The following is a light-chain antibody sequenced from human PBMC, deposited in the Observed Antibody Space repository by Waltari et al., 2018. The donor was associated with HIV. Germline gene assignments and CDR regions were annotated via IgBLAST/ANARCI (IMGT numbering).Light chain of an antibody. J-gene: IGLJ3*02. CDR2: DVD. Sequence: QSALTQPRSVSGSPGQWVSISCTANGSAVGSSTFVSWYQRHPGKAPKLMIFDVDQRPSGVPARFSGSKSGNTASLTISGLQADDEAEYYCCSYVNTRTPVVFGGGTQVTV. CDR3: CSYVNTRTPVV. CDR1: GSAVGSSTF. V-gene: IGLV2-11*01.